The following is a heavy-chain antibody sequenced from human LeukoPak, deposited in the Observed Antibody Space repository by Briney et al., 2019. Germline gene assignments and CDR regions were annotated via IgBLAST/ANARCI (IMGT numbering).Heavy chain of an antibody. J-gene: IGHJ4*02. CDR3: ARAGIRYFDWLSPEDYYFDY. CDR1: GYTFTGYY. V-gene: IGHV1-2*04. Sequence: GASVKVSCKASGYTFTGYYMHWVRQAPGQGLEWMGWINPNSGGTNYAQKFQGWVTMTRDTSISTAYMELSRLRSDDTAVYYCARAGIRYFDWLSPEDYYFDYWGQGTLVTVSS. D-gene: IGHD3-9*01. CDR2: INPNSGGT.